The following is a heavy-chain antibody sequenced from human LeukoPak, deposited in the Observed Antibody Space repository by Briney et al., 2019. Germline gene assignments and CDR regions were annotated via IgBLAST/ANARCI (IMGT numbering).Heavy chain of an antibody. Sequence: GGSLRLSCAASGFTFSSYGMHWVRQAPGKGLEWVAVISYDGSNKYYADSVKGRFTISRDNSKNTLYLQMNSLRDEDTAVYYCARDADRLWFGELQHTFDIWGQGTMVTASS. J-gene: IGHJ3*02. V-gene: IGHV3-30*03. CDR1: GFTFSSYG. CDR3: ARDADRLWFGELQHTFDI. CDR2: ISYDGSNK. D-gene: IGHD3-10*01.